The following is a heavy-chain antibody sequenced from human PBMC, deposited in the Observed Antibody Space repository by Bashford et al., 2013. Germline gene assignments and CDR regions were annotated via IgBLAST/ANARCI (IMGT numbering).Heavy chain of an antibody. CDR1: GGTFRSYG. J-gene: IGHJ6*02. V-gene: IGHV1-69*13. D-gene: IGHD3-22*01. CDR2: IINMYQTA. Sequence: SVKVSCKASGGTFRSYGISWVRQAPGQALEWMGGIINMYQTANYAQKFQGRVTITADEYTTTVYMELRSLRSEDTATYYCARDLYYDTTYGKPKPLISWGPGTSRSPSP. CDR3: ARDLYYDTTYGKPKPLIS.